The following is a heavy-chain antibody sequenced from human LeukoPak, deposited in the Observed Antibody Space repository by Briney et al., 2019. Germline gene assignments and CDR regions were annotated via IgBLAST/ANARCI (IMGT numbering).Heavy chain of an antibody. J-gene: IGHJ2*01. Sequence: GGSLRLSCAASGFTFSDYYMSWIRQAPGKGLEWVSYISSSSSYTNYADSVKGRFTISRDNAKNSLYLQMNSLRAEDTAVYYCARVPAPGGDYSWYFDLWGRGTLVTVSS. CDR3: ARVPAPGGDYSWYFDL. CDR2: ISSSSSYT. CDR1: GFTFSDYY. D-gene: IGHD4-11*01. V-gene: IGHV3-11*06.